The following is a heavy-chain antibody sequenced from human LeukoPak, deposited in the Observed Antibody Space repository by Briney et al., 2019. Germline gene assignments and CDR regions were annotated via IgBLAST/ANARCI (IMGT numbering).Heavy chain of an antibody. CDR3: ARDAQSESNSPLGY. D-gene: IGHD2/OR15-2a*01. CDR2: IYTSGST. CDR1: GGSISSGSYY. V-gene: IGHV4-61*02. J-gene: IGHJ4*02. Sequence: PSETLSLTCTVSGGSISSGSYYWSWIRQPAGKGLEWIGRIYTSGSTNYNPSLKSRVTISVDTSKNQFSLKLSSVTAADTAVYYCARDAQSESNSPLGYWGQGTLVTVSS.